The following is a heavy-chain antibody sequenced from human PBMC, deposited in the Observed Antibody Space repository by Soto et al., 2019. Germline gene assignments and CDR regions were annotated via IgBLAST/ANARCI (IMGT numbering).Heavy chain of an antibody. J-gene: IGHJ6*02. CDR3: ARRLYYDSSGFEGGGMDV. CDR2: IYYSGST. Sequence: SETLSLTCTVSGGSIRSSSYYWRWIRQPPGKGLEWIGSIYYSGSTYYNPSLKSRVTISVDTSKNQFSLKLSSVTAADTAVYYCARRLYYDSSGFEGGGMDVWGQGT. CDR1: GGSIRSSSYY. D-gene: IGHD3-22*01. V-gene: IGHV4-39*01.